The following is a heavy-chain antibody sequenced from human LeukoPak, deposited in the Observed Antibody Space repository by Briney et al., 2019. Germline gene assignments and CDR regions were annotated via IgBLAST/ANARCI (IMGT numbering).Heavy chain of an antibody. CDR1: GGTFSSYA. V-gene: IGHV1-46*01. J-gene: IGHJ4*02. D-gene: IGHD6-13*01. CDR2: INPSGGST. Sequence: ASVKVSCKASGGTFSSYAISWVRQAPGQGLEWMGIINPSGGSTSYAQKFQGRVTMTRDTSTSTVYMELSSLRSEDTAVYYCARDPHADSSSWLNWGQGTLVTVSS. CDR3: ARDPHADSSSWLN.